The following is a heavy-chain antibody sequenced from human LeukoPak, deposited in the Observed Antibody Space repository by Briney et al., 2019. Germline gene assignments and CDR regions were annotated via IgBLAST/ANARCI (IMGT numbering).Heavy chain of an antibody. CDR1: GYTFTSYG. D-gene: IGHD6-6*01. Sequence: GASVKVSCKASGYTFTSYGISWVRQAPGQGLEWMGWISAYNGNTNYAQKLQGRVTMTTDTSTSTAYMELRSLRSDDTAVYYCAILSRYSSSSGGDYWGQGTLVTVSS. V-gene: IGHV1-18*01. J-gene: IGHJ4*02. CDR3: AILSRYSSSSGGDY. CDR2: ISAYNGNT.